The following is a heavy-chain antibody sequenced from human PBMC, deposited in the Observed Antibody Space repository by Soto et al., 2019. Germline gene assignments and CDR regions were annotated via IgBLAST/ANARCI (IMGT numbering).Heavy chain of an antibody. CDR3: AKDTTVITPNNGY. V-gene: IGHV3-23*01. CDR1: GFTFSSYA. Sequence: GGSLRLSCAASGFTFSSYAMRWVRQAPGKGLEWVAAISGSGGSTYYADSVKGRFTISRDNSKNTLYLQMNSLRAEDTAVYYCAKDTTVITPNNGYWGQGTLVTVSS. CDR2: ISGSGGST. D-gene: IGHD3-22*01. J-gene: IGHJ4*02.